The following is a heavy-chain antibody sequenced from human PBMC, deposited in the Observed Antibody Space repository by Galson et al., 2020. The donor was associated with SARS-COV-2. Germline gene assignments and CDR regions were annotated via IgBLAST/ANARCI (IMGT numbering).Heavy chain of an antibody. D-gene: IGHD6-19*01. V-gene: IGHV4-39*07. CDR2: IYYSGST. Sequence: SETLSLTCTVSGGSISSSSYYWGWIRQPPGKGLERIVSIYYSGSTYYNPSLKSRVTISVDTSKNQFSLKLSSVTDAETAVYYCARKEGIQTETGIAVAGTGGGFDYWGQGTLVTVSS. CDR1: GGSISSSSYY. CDR3: ARKEGIQTETGIAVAGTGGGFDY. J-gene: IGHJ4*02.